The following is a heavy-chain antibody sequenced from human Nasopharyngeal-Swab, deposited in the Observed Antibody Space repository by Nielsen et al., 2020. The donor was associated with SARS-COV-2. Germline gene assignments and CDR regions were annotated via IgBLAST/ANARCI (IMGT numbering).Heavy chain of an antibody. J-gene: IGHJ6*02. V-gene: IGHV3-30-3*01. D-gene: IGHD6-13*01. Sequence: SLRLSFAASGFTFSSYAMHWVRQAPGQGLERVAVISYDGSNKYYADSVKGRFTISRDNSKNTLYLQMNSLRAEDTALYHCARAGTSDYYYYGMDVWGQGTTVTVSS. CDR1: GFTFSSYA. CDR2: ISYDGSNK. CDR3: ARAGTSDYYYYGMDV.